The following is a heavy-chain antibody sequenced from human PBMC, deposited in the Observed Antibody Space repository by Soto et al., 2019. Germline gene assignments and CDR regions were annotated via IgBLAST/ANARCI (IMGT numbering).Heavy chain of an antibody. CDR3: ARAYSSADGFDY. J-gene: IGHJ4*02. V-gene: IGHV1-2*04. CDR2: INPNSGGT. CDR1: GYAFTDYY. Sequence: QVQLVQSGAEVKKPGASVKVSCKASGYAFTDYYMHWVRQAPGQGLEWMGWINPNSGGTNYAQKFQGWVTMTRDTSISPAYMELNKDDTAVDYCARAYSSADGFDYWGQGTRVTVSS. D-gene: IGHD3-22*01.